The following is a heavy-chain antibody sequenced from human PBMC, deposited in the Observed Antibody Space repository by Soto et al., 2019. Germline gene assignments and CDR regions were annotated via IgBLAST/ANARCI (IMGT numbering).Heavy chain of an antibody. D-gene: IGHD4-17*01. J-gene: IGHJ3*02. CDR3: AISVYGDPRGAFDI. V-gene: IGHV1-69*02. CDR1: GGTFSSYT. Sequence: QVQLVQSGAEVKKPGSSVKVSCKASGGTFSSYTISWVRQAPGQGLEWMGRIIPILGIANYAQKFQGRVTITADKSTSTAYMELSSLRSEDTAVYYCAISVYGDPRGAFDIWGQGTMVTVSS. CDR2: IIPILGIA.